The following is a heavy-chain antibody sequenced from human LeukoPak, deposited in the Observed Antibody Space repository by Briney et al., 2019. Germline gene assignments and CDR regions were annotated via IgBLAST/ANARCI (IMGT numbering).Heavy chain of an antibody. CDR1: GFTFSSYW. D-gene: IGHD6-6*01. CDR3: AREGYSSSSSFRGNYYYYMDV. Sequence: GGSLRLSCAASGFTFSSYWMSWVRQAPGKGLEWVANIKQDGSEKYYVDSVKGRFTISRDNAKNSLYLQMNSLRAEDTAVYYCAREGYSSSSSFRGNYYYYMDVWGKGTTVTVSS. V-gene: IGHV3-7*01. J-gene: IGHJ6*03. CDR2: IKQDGSEK.